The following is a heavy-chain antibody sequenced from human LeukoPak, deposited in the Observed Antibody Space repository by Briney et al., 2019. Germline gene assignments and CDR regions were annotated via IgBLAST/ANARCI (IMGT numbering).Heavy chain of an antibody. Sequence: GGSLRLSCAASGFTLSNHWMIWVRQAPGKGLEYVANIKQDGTEKYYLDSVKGRFTISRDNAKNSLYLQMNSLRAEDTAVYYCATRHYYDSSGYYYVSYYFDYWGQGPLVTVSS. CDR3: ATRHYYDSSGYYYVSYYFDY. J-gene: IGHJ4*02. D-gene: IGHD3-22*01. CDR2: IKQDGTEK. CDR1: GFTLSNHW. V-gene: IGHV3-7*03.